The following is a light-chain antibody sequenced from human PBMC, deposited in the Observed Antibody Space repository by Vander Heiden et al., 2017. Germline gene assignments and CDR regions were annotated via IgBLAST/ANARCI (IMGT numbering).Light chain of an antibody. CDR2: AAS. CDR1: QGISSY. V-gene: IGKV1-39*01. Sequence: DLQTTQFPSSLSASVGDRVTSTCRASQGISSYLNWYQQKPGKAPKLLIYAASSLQSGVPSRFSGSGSGTYFTLTIRSLQPEDFATYYGQQSSPITFGQGTRLEIK. CDR3: QQSSPIT. J-gene: IGKJ5*01.